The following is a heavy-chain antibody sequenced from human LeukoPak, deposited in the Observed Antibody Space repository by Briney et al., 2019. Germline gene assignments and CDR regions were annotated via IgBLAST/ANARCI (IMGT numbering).Heavy chain of an antibody. J-gene: IGHJ5*02. D-gene: IGHD3-10*01. Sequence: GESLKISCETSGYSITTYCIGWVRQMPGTGLEWVGAIYPDDSDSRYSPSFQGQVVISADRSIRTAYLQWNSLKTSDTAMYYCVGQRGSAGSIHHFDPWGQGSLVSVSS. CDR2: IYPDDSDS. V-gene: IGHV5-51*01. CDR3: VGQRGSAGSIHHFDP. CDR1: GYSITTYC.